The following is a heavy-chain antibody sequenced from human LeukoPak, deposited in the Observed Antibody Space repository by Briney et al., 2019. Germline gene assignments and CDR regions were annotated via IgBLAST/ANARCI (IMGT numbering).Heavy chain of an antibody. CDR1: GASLSSNY. J-gene: IGHJ5*02. CDR3: ARLNIHNWFDP. Sequence: KPSETLSLTCTVSGASLSSNYWSWIRQPAGKGLEWIGRIYTSGSTDYNPSLESRVTMSVDTSKNQFSLKLSSVTAADTAVYYCARLNIHNWFDPWGREPWSPSPQ. D-gene: IGHD2/OR15-2a*01. CDR2: IYTSGST. V-gene: IGHV4-4*07.